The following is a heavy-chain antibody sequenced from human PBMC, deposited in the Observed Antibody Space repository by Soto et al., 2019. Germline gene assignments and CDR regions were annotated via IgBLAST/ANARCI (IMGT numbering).Heavy chain of an antibody. Sequence: SETLSLTCTVSGASISPYYWTWIRQPPGKGLEWIGYIFSSGNTNYNPSLKSRVTISVDTSKYQFSLKLSSVTAADTAVYYCAREYYYGWASYRCMDFCGQGTTGTV. J-gene: IGHJ6*02. CDR2: IFSSGNT. CDR1: GASISPYY. CDR3: AREYYYGWASYRCMDF. D-gene: IGHD3-10*01. V-gene: IGHV4-59*01.